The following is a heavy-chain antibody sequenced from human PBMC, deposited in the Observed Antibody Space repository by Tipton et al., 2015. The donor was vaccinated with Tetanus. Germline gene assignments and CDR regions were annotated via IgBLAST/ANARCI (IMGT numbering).Heavy chain of an antibody. CDR1: GGSISSGGYY. J-gene: IGHJ4*02. V-gene: IGHV4-31*03. CDR3: AREQARGARGWNCLGY. D-gene: IGHD1-26*01. Sequence: TLSLTCTVSGGSISSGGYYWSWIRQHPGKGLEWIGGIYYSGSTYYNPSLKSRVTISVDTSKNQFSLKLNSVTAADTAVYYCAREQARGARGWNCLGYWGQGPLVAVSS. CDR2: IYYSGST.